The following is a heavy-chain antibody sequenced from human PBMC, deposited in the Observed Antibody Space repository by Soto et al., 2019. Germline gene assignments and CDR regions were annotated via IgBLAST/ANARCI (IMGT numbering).Heavy chain of an antibody. D-gene: IGHD4-4*01. CDR2: ISSSSSYI. Sequence: GSLRFSCAASGFTFSSYSMNWVRQAPGKGLEWVSSISSSSSYIYYADSVKGRFTISRDNAKNSLYLQMNSLRAEDTAVYYCARDYSNLRSGMDVWGQGTTVTVSS. J-gene: IGHJ6*02. CDR1: GFTFSSYS. CDR3: ARDYSNLRSGMDV. V-gene: IGHV3-21*01.